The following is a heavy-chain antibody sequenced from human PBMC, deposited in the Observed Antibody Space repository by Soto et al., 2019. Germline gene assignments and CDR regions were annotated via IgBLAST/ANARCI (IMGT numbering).Heavy chain of an antibody. V-gene: IGHV1-69*13. J-gene: IGHJ6*02. D-gene: IGHD2-15*01. CDR1: GATFSSYA. CDR2: IIPIFGTA. CDR3: ARGEAIVVVVAARGYYYGMDV. Sequence: SVKVSCKASGATFSSYAISWVRQAPGQGLEWMGGIIPIFGTANYAQKFQGRVTITADESTSTAYMELSSRRSEDTAVYYCARGEAIVVVVAARGYYYGMDVWGQGTTVTVSS.